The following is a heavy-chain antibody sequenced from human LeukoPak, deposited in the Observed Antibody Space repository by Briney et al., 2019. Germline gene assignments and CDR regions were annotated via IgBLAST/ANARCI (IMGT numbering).Heavy chain of an antibody. CDR2: IRQDGSEK. D-gene: IGHD1-1*01. V-gene: IGHV3-7*01. CDR3: ATTTRSAPWDY. CDR1: GFTFSSYW. J-gene: IGHJ4*02. Sequence: GGSLRLSCAASGFTFSSYWMSWVRQAPGKGLEWVANIRQDGSEKQYVDSVKGRFTISRDNAKNSVYLQMSSLRAEDTALYYCATTTRSAPWDYWGQGTLVTVYS.